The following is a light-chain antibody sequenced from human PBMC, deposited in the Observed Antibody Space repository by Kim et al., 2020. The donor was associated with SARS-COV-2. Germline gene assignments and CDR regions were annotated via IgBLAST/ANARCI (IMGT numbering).Light chain of an antibody. CDR1: SRDVGGYNY. V-gene: IGLV2-14*03. Sequence: GQSSTRSCTGTSRDVGGYNYVSWYQQHPGEVPNLVIYDVTKRPSGVSNRFSGSKSGNTASLTISGLQTEDEADYYCCSFIDTSTYVFGTGTKVTVL. CDR3: CSFIDTSTYV. CDR2: DVT. J-gene: IGLJ1*01.